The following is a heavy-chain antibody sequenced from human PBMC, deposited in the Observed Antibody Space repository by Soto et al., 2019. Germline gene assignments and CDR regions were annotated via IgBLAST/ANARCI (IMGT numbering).Heavy chain of an antibody. J-gene: IGHJ4*02. CDR2: IGGYKGNT. CDR3: APHTLDTGMPSGY. V-gene: IGHV1-18*01. Sequence: QVQLVQSGAEVREPGASVKVSCKASGYTFTNYGVSWVRQAPGQAREWMGWIGGYKGNTNYAQKLQGRVTLTTDTSTSTAYMELRSLRSDDTAVYYCAPHTLDTGMPSGYWGQGTLVTVSS. CDR1: GYTFTNYG. D-gene: IGHD5-18*01.